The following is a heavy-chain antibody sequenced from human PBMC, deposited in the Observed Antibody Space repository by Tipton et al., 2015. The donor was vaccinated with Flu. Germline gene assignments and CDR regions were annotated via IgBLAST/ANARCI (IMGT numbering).Heavy chain of an antibody. CDR1: GASLRSSSYY. CDR2: FYYDVGT. CDR3: VRTKDGYTLSNFVY. Sequence: LRLSCTVSGASLRSSSYYWGWIRQPQGKGLEWIGSFYYDVGTYYNPSLNSRVTISVDESKNQFSLRLTSVTAADTAVYYCVRTKDGYTLSNFVYWGQGTLATVSS. V-gene: IGHV4-39*07. J-gene: IGHJ4*02. D-gene: IGHD5-24*01.